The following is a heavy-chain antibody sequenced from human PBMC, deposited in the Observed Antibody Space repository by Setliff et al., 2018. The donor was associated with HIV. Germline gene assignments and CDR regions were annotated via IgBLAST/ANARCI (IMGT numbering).Heavy chain of an antibody. CDR2: INHSGKT. D-gene: IGHD6-13*01. J-gene: IGHJ4*02. Sequence: SETLSLTCAVYGGSLSGHYWTWIRQPPGEGLEWIGEINHSGKTNYNPSPKSRVTNSVDTSKNQFSLRVTSVTAADTAVYYCVTSSSWSSRLNFWGQGMLVTVSS. CDR3: VTSSSWSSRLNF. V-gene: IGHV4-34*01. CDR1: GGSLSGHY.